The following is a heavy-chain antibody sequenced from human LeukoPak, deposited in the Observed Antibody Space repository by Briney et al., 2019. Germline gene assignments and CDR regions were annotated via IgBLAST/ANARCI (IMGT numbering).Heavy chain of an antibody. Sequence: GGSLRLSCAASGFTFSSYSMNWVRQAPGKGLEWASSISSSSSYIYYADSVKGRFTISRDNAKNSLYLQMNSLRAEDTAVYYCASLEIYGGNSDYWGQGTLVTVSS. D-gene: IGHD4-23*01. CDR1: GFTFSSYS. J-gene: IGHJ4*02. CDR3: ASLEIYGGNSDY. V-gene: IGHV3-21*01. CDR2: ISSSSSYI.